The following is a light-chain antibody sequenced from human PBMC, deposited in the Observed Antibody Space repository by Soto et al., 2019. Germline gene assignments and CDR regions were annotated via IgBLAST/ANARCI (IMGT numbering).Light chain of an antibody. V-gene: IGKV3-20*01. CDR3: QQYGSSPRT. CDR1: QSVRISY. Sequence: EIVLTQSPGTLSLSPGERATLSCRASQSVRISYLAWYQQKPGQAPRLLIYDASSRATGIPDRFSGSGSGTDFTLTISILEPEDFAVYYCQQYGSSPRTFGQGTKVEIK. J-gene: IGKJ1*01. CDR2: DAS.